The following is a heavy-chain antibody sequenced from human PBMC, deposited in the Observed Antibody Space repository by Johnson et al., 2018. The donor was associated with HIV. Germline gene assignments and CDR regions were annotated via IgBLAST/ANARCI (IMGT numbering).Heavy chain of an antibody. D-gene: IGHD1-26*01. CDR1: GFSFDDYA. Sequence: VESGGGLVQPGGSLRPSCAASGFSFDDYAMHWVRQVPGKGLEWVAGIGWNGLTLGYVDSVQGRLTISRDNSKNTLYLQMNSLRAEDTAVYYCAKDRRQSSWELLDDAFDIWGQGTMVTVSS. CDR3: AKDRRQSSWELLDDAFDI. J-gene: IGHJ3*02. CDR2: IGWNGLTL. V-gene: IGHV3-9*01.